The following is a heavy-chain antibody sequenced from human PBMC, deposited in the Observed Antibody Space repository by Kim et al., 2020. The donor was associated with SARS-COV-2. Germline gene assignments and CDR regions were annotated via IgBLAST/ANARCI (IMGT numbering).Heavy chain of an antibody. J-gene: IGHJ4*02. CDR3: ARLPDINGWPFDY. D-gene: IGHD6-19*01. Sequence: SETLSLTCTISGASIGTDYWTWIRQPPGGGLEGIGYIFYTGKTSYNPSLKSRVSLSLDTSRNQFSLKLNSVTAADSAVYFCARLPDINGWPFDYWAQGTLVTVTS. V-gene: IGHV4-59*08. CDR2: IFYTGKT. CDR1: GASIGTDY.